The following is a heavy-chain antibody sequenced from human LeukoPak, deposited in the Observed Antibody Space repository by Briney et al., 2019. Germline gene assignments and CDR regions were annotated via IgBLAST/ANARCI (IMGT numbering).Heavy chain of an antibody. J-gene: IGHJ5*02. CDR3: ARLLWGIAAAGDP. CDR1: GGSISSSSYY. CDR2: IYYSGST. Sequence: PSETLSLTCTVSGGSISSSSYYWGWIRQPPGKGLEWIGSIYYSGSTYYNPSLKSRVTISVDTSKNQFSLKLSSVTAADTAVYYCARLLWGIAAAGDPWGQGTLVTVSS. V-gene: IGHV4-39*01. D-gene: IGHD6-13*01.